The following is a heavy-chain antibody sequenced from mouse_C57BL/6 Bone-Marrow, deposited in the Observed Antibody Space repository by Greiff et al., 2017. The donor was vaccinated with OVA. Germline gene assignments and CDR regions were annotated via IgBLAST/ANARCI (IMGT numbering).Heavy chain of an antibody. CDR1: GFTFTTYA. V-gene: IGHV10-3*01. Sequence: EVKLVESGGGLVQPKGSLKLSCAASGFTFTTYAMHWVRQAPGQGLEWVARIRSKSSNYATYYAVSVKDRFTISRDDSQSLLYLQMDNLETEDTAMYYCERARGFAYWGQGTLVTVSA. J-gene: IGHJ3*01. CDR3: ERARGFAY. CDR2: IRSKSSNYAT.